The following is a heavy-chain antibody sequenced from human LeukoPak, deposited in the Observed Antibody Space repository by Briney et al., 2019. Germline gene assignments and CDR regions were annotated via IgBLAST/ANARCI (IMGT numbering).Heavy chain of an antibody. Sequence: ASVKVSCKASGYTFAIYAIHWVRQAPGQRLEWMGWINAGNGNTKYSQEFQGRVTITRDTFASTAYMELSSLRSKDMAVYYCARGGTDYYYYYMDVWGKGTTVTVSS. V-gene: IGHV1-3*03. CDR3: ARGGTDYYYYYMDV. J-gene: IGHJ6*03. CDR1: GYTFAIYA. D-gene: IGHD1-1*01. CDR2: INAGNGNT.